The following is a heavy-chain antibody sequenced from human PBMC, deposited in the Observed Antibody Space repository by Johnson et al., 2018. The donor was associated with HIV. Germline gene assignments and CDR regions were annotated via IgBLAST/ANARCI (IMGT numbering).Heavy chain of an antibody. CDR3: AREGTLGAFDI. CDR1: GFTFSDYY. V-gene: IGHV3-11*04. D-gene: IGHD1-1*01. Sequence: QVQLVESGGGLVKPGGSLRLYCAASGFTFSDYYMSWIRQAPGKGLEWFSYISSSRSTIYYAASVKGRFTISRDNAKNSLYLQMNSRRAEDTAVYYCAREGTLGAFDIWGKGTMVTVSS. CDR2: ISSSRSTI. J-gene: IGHJ3*02.